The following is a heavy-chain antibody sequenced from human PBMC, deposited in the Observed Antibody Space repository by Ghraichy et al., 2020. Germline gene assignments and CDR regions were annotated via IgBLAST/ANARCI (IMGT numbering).Heavy chain of an antibody. Sequence: SVKVSCKASGGTFSSYAISWVRQAPGQGLEWMGGIIPIFGTVNYAQKFQGRVTITADESTSTAYMELSSLRSEDTAVYYCARDGDYYDSSGYYSTPYYFDYWGQGTLVTVSS. CDR3: ARDGDYYDSSGYYSTPYYFDY. V-gene: IGHV1-69*13. D-gene: IGHD3-22*01. CDR1: GGTFSSYA. CDR2: IIPIFGTV. J-gene: IGHJ4*02.